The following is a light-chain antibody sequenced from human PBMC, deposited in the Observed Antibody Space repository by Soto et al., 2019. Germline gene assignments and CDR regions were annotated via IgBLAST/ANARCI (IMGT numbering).Light chain of an antibody. V-gene: IGLV1-51*01. J-gene: IGLJ1*01. Sequence: QSVLTQPPSVSAAPGQKVTISCSGSSSNIGNNYVSWYQQLPGTAPKLLIYDNNKRPSVIPDRFSGSKSGTSATLGITGLRTGDEADYYCGTWDSSLSAYVFGTGTKVTVL. CDR3: GTWDSSLSAYV. CDR1: SSNIGNNY. CDR2: DNN.